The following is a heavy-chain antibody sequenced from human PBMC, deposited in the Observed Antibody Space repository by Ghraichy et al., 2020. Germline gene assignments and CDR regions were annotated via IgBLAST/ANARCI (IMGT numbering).Heavy chain of an antibody. CDR2: IYYSGST. J-gene: IGHJ3*02. Sequence: SETLSLTCTVSGGSISSCDYYWSWIRQPPRKGLEWIGYIYYSGSTYYNPSLKSRVTISVDTSKNQFPLKLSSVTAEDTAVYYCARVAAAAMKAGDAFDIWGQGTMGTVSS. D-gene: IGHD2-2*01. CDR3: ARVAAAAMKAGDAFDI. V-gene: IGHV4-30-4*01. CDR1: GGSISSCDYY.